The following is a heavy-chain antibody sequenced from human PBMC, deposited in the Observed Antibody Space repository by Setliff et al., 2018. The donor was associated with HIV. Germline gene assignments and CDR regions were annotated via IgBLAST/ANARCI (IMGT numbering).Heavy chain of an antibody. Sequence: LRLSCAASGFTFNTYAMSWVRQAPGKGLEWVSVISGSGGSTFYADSVKGRFTISRDNSKNTLYLQMNSLRAEDTAVYYCARDRRGGYPLFDYWGQGTLVTVSS. D-gene: IGHD1-1*01. CDR2: ISGSGGST. CDR1: GFTFNTYA. CDR3: ARDRRGGYPLFDY. V-gene: IGHV3-23*01. J-gene: IGHJ4*02.